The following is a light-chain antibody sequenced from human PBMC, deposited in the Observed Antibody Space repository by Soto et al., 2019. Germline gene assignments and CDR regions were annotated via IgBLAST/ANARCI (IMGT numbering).Light chain of an antibody. J-gene: IGKJ4*01. CDR3: QKYNSAPLT. CDR1: QGISNY. V-gene: IGKV1-27*01. CDR2: AAS. Sequence: DIQVTQSPSSLSASAGDRVTITCRASQGISNYLAWYQQKPGKVPKLLISAASTLQSGVPSRFSGSGSVTDLTLTISSLQPEDVATYYCQKYNSAPLTFGGGTKVDTK.